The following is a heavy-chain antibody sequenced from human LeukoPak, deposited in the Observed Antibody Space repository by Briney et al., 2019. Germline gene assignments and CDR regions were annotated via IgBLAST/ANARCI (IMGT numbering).Heavy chain of an antibody. J-gene: IGHJ4*02. CDR1: GYSISSGYY. CDR2: IYYSGST. CDR3: ARGPRDSGYDSYYFDY. V-gene: IGHV4-30-4*08. D-gene: IGHD5-12*01. Sequence: PSETLSLTCTVSGYSISSGYYWGWIRQPPGKGLEWIGYIYYSGSTYYNPSLKSRVTISVDTSKNQFSLKLSSVTAADTAVYYCARGPRDSGYDSYYFDYWGQGTLVTVSS.